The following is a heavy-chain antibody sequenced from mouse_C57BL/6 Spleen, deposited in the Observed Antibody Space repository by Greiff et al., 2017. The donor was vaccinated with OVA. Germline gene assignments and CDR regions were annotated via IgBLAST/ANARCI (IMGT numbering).Heavy chain of an antibody. Sequence: VQLQQSGPELVKPGASVKISCKASGYAFSSSWMNWVKQRPGKGLEWIGRIYPGDGDTNYNGKFKGKATLTADKPSSTAYMQLSSLTSEDSAVYYCARWWLLQDAMDYWGQGTSVTVSS. J-gene: IGHJ4*01. CDR1: GYAFSSSW. CDR2: IYPGDGDT. D-gene: IGHD2-3*01. V-gene: IGHV1-82*01. CDR3: ARWWLLQDAMDY.